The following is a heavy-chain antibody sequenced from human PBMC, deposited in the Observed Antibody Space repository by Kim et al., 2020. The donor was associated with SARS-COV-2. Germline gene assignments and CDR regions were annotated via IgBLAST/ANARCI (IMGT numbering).Heavy chain of an antibody. V-gene: IGHV4-34*01. J-gene: IGHJ4*02. CDR3: AGGTKLPAYFDY. D-gene: IGHD1-7*01. Sequence: DNPSLKSRVTISVDTSKNQFSLKLSSVTAADTAVYYCAGGTKLPAYFDYWGQGTLVTVSS.